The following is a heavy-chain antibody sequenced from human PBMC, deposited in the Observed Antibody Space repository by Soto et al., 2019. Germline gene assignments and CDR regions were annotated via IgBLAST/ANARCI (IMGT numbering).Heavy chain of an antibody. CDR1: GGSISSGGYY. CDR3: ARDGSSPYYFDY. V-gene: IGHV4-31*03. CDR2: IYYSGST. J-gene: IGHJ4*02. D-gene: IGHD5-18*01. Sequence: SETLSLTCTVSGGSISSGGYYWSWIRQHPGKGLEWIGYIYYSGSTYYTPSLKSRVTISVDTSKNQFSLKLSSVTAADTAVYYCARDGSSPYYFDYWGQGTLVTVSS.